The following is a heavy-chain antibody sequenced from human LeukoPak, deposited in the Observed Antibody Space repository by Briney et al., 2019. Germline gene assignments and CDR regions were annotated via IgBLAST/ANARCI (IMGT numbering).Heavy chain of an antibody. CDR1: GFTFDDYA. J-gene: IGHJ4*02. CDR2: ISWNSGSI. CDR3: AKDFGEYQLLSITQNY. V-gene: IGHV3-9*01. Sequence: GRSLRLSCAASGFTFDDYAMHWVRQAPGKGLEWVSGISWNSGSIGYADSVKGRFTISRDNAKNSLYLQMNSLRAEDTAVYYCAKDFGEYQLLSITQNYWGQGTLVTVSS. D-gene: IGHD2-2*01.